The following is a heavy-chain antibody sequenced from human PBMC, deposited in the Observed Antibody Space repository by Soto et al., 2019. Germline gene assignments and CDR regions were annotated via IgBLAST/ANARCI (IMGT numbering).Heavy chain of an antibody. CDR1: GFSFNSYG. D-gene: IGHD4-4*01. V-gene: IGHV3-30*18. J-gene: IGHJ4*02. CDR2: ISFDGRQD. Sequence: QVHLVESGGGVVQPGRSLRLSCAASGFSFNSYGMHWVRQAPGKGLEWVAAISFDGRQDNYADSVKGRFTISRDNSKNTLYLKKNRLISDDTVVYYGAKVKNSNPGDYDYWGRETLVTVSS. CDR3: AKVKNSNPGDYDY.